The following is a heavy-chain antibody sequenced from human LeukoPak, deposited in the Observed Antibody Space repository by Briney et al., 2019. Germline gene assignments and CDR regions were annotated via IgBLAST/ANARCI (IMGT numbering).Heavy chain of an antibody. CDR2: IYYSGST. D-gene: IGHD5-18*01. CDR3: VRLVDTPMPYFDY. CDR1: GGSISSYY. V-gene: IGHV4-59*08. Sequence: SETLSLTCTVSGGSISSYYWSWIRQPPGKGLEWIGYIYYSGSTNYNPSLKSRVTISVDTSKNQFSLKLSSVTAADTAVYYCVRLVDTPMPYFDYWGQGTLVTVSS. J-gene: IGHJ4*02.